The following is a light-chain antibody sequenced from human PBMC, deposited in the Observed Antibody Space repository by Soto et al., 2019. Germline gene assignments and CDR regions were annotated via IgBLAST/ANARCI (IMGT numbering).Light chain of an antibody. V-gene: IGKV1-27*01. J-gene: IGKJ4*01. CDR2: AAS. CDR1: QGISSY. Sequence: DIQMTQSPSSLTASVGDRVTITCRASQGISSYLAWYQQKPGKVPKLLIYAASTLQSGVPSRFSGSGSGTDFTLTIISLQPEDLATYYCQKYNSAPPLTFGGGTKVEI. CDR3: QKYNSAPPLT.